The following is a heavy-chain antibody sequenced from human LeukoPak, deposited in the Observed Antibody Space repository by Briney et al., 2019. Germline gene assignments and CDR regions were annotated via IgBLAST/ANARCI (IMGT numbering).Heavy chain of an antibody. CDR2: IRQDGSEK. CDR1: GFTLSSYW. CDR3: ARGVVVTRRGPRYYFDY. Sequence: GGSLRLSCAASGFTLSSYWMSWVRQAPGKGLEWVANIRQDGSEKNYVDSVRGRFTITRDNAKNSLYLQMNSLRVEDTAVYYCARGVVVTRRGPRYYFDYWGQGTLVTVSS. D-gene: IGHD4-23*01. V-gene: IGHV3-7*01. J-gene: IGHJ4*02.